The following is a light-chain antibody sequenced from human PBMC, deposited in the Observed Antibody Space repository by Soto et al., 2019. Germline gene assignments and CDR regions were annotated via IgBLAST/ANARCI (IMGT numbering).Light chain of an antibody. CDR2: DAF. J-gene: IGKJ5*01. CDR1: QGIGDT. V-gene: IGKV3-11*01. CDR3: QHRSVWPVS. Sequence: ELVMRQSPATLSVSPGEVATLSCRASQGIGDTLFWYQQKSGQPPRLLIYDAFTRATGIPARFSGSGSGTDFTLTITSLEPDDFAVYYCQHRSVWPVSFGQGTRLEI.